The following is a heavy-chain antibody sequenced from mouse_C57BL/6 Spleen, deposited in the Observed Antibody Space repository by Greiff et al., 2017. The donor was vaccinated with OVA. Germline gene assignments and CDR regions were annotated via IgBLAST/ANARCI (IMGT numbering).Heavy chain of an antibody. D-gene: IGHD2-2*01. V-gene: IGHV3-6*01. Sequence: DVKLQESGPGLVKPSQSLSLTCSVTGYSITSGYYWNWIRQFPGNKLEWMGYISYDGSNNYNPSLKNRISITRDTSKNQFFLKLNSVTTEDTATYYCAREEYGYDGYYAMDYWGQGTSVTVSS. CDR3: AREEYGYDGYYAMDY. CDR2: ISYDGSN. J-gene: IGHJ4*01. CDR1: GYSITSGYY.